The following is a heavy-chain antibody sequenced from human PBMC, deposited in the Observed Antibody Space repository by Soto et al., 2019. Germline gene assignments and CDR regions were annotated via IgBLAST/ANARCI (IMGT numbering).Heavy chain of an antibody. J-gene: IGHJ6*02. V-gene: IGHV1-18*01. CDR1: GYSFTSYG. CDR2: ISPYNGHT. Sequence: QVQLVQSAGEVKKPGASVKVSCKASGYSFTSYGISWVRRAPGQGLEWMGWISPYNGHTQFVERFQGRVTMTTDTSTKTTYMELRNLRSDDTAHYYCARDLTIVPATHPRLENYGMDVWGHGTTVIVSS. CDR3: ARDLTIVPATHPRLENYGMDV. D-gene: IGHD2-2*01.